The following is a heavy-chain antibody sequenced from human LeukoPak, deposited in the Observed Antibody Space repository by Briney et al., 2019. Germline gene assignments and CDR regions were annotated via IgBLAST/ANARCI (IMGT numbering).Heavy chain of an antibody. CDR3: ARVPYSGSYSGYYYYYGMDV. D-gene: IGHD1-26*01. CDR1: GFTFSSYW. Sequence: PGGSLRLSCAASGFTFSSYWMSWVGQAPGKGLEWVANIKQDGSEKYYVDSVKGRFTISRDNAKNSLYLQMNSLRAEDTAVYYCARVPYSGSYSGYYYYYGMDVWGQGTTVTVSS. CDR2: IKQDGSEK. J-gene: IGHJ6*02. V-gene: IGHV3-7*01.